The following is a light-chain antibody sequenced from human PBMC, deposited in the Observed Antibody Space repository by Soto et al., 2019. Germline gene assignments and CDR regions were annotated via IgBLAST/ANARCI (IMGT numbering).Light chain of an antibody. Sequence: QSALTQPASVSGSPGQSITISCTGTSSDVGGYNYVSWYQQHPGKAPKLMIYDVSNRPSGVSNRFSGSKSGNTASLTISGLQAEDEAHYYCSSYTISSSRVFGTGTKVTVL. CDR3: SSYTISSSRV. CDR2: DVS. CDR1: SSDVGGYNY. J-gene: IGLJ1*01. V-gene: IGLV2-14*01.